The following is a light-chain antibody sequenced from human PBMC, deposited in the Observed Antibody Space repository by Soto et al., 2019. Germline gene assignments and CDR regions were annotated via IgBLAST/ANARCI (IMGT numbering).Light chain of an antibody. CDR1: SSDIGGYNY. Sequence: QSALTQPASGSGSPGQSITISCTGTSSDIGGYNYVSWYQQHPGKAPKLMISEVTNRPSGVSNRFSGSKSGNTASLTISGLQTEDEADYYCCSYTTTTTPFVFGTGTKLTVL. CDR2: EVT. J-gene: IGLJ1*01. V-gene: IGLV2-14*01. CDR3: CSYTTTTTPFV.